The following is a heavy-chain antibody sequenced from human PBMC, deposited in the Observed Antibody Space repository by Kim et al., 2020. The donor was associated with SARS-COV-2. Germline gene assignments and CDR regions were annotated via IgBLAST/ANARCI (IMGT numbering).Heavy chain of an antibody. CDR2: IYPGDSDM. CDR1: GFSFAFYW. J-gene: IGHJ2*01. Sequence: GESLKISCQTFGFSFAFYWIGWVRQMPGKGMEWIGIIYPGDSDMRYSPSFQGQVTISANESINTAYLQWNSLKASDTAIYYCVRQFLLYDWNFDLRGRGTLVTVSS. CDR3: VRQFLLYDWNFDL. V-gene: IGHV5-51*01. D-gene: IGHD2-21*01.